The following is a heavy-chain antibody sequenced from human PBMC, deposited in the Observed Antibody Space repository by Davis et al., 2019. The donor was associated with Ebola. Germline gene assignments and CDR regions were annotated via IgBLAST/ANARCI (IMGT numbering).Heavy chain of an antibody. D-gene: IGHD3-3*01. CDR2: ISSSGRYI. Sequence: GGSLRLSCVASAFTFRTYSMNWVRQAPGKGLEWVSSISSSGRYIYYADSLKGRFTVSRDNAKNSLYLQMNSLRAEDTAVYYCAIAQAALQFLEWPYYGMDVWGKGTTVTVSS. J-gene: IGHJ6*04. V-gene: IGHV3-21*03. CDR3: AIAQAALQFLEWPYYGMDV. CDR1: AFTFRTYS.